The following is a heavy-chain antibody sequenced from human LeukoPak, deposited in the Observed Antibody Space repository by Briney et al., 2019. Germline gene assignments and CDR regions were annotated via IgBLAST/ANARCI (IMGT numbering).Heavy chain of an antibody. CDR1: GFTVSSSY. J-gene: IGHJ4*02. CDR3: ARGGVLNGDAFDY. V-gene: IGHV3-53*01. D-gene: IGHD2-8*01. CDR2: IYSEGTT. Sequence: GGSLRLSCTGSGFTVSSSYMSWVRRAPGKGLEWVSLIYSEGTTYYADSVKGRFTISRDTSKNTLYLQMNSLRADDTAVYYCARGGVLNGDAFDYWGQGTLVTVSS.